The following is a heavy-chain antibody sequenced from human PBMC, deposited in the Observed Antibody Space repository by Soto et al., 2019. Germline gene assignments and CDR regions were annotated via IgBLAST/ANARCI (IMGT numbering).Heavy chain of an antibody. J-gene: IGHJ4*02. CDR1: GFTFSSYA. CDR2: ISGSGGST. D-gene: IGHD3-3*01. Sequence: EVQLLESGGGLVQPGGSLRLSCAASGFTFSSYAMSWVRQAPGKGLEWGSAISGSGGSTYYADSVKGRFTISRDNSKNTRYLQMNSLRAEDTAVYYCAKVSRFLHEPEVDYWGQGTLVTVSS. V-gene: IGHV3-23*01. CDR3: AKVSRFLHEPEVDY.